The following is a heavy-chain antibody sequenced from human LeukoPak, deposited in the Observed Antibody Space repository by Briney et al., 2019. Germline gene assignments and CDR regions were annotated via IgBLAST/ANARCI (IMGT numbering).Heavy chain of an antibody. Sequence: GGSLRLSCAASGFTFSSYAMHWVRQAPGKGLEWVAVISYDGSNKYYADSVKGRFTISRDNSKNTLYLQMNSLRAEDTAVYYCARGGITMVRGVLNYWGQGTLVIVSS. J-gene: IGHJ4*02. V-gene: IGHV3-30-3*01. CDR3: ARGGITMVRGVLNY. D-gene: IGHD3-10*01. CDR1: GFTFSSYA. CDR2: ISYDGSNK.